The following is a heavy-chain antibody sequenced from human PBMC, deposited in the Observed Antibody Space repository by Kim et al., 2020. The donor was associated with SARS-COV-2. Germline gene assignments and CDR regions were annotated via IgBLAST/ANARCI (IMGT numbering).Heavy chain of an antibody. V-gene: IGHV3-9*01. J-gene: IGHJ3*02. D-gene: IGHD6-19*01. CDR3: AKEGRIAVAENAFDI. Sequence: DSVKGRFTISRDNAKNSLYLQMNSLRAEDTALYYCAKEGRIAVAENAFDIWGQGTVVTVSS.